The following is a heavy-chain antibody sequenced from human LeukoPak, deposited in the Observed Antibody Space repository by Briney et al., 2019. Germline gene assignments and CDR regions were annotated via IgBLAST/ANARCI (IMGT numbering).Heavy chain of an antibody. D-gene: IGHD1-1*01. CDR2: MCYSGST. CDR3: ARRIVESAGTGAKNWLDP. Sequence: SETLSLTCTISGGSISSYCWSWVRQPPGKGLEWIGSMCYSGSTNYNPSLKSRVTISLDTSKNQFSVRLISVTAADTVVCYCARRIVESAGTGAKNWLDPWGQGNLVSVSS. J-gene: IGHJ5*02. CDR1: GGSISSYC. V-gene: IGHV4-59*08.